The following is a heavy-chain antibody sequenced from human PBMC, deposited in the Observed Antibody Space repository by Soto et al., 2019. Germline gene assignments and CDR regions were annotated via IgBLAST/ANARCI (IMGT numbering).Heavy chain of an antibody. J-gene: IGHJ4*02. CDR2: IYYSGST. CDR3: ARVPPRGYSYGSADY. CDR1: GGSISSGSYY. D-gene: IGHD5-18*01. Sequence: SETLSLTCPVSGGSISSGSYYWSWIRQPPGKGLEWIGYIYYSGSTYYNPSLKSRVTISVDTSKNQFSLKLSSVTAADTAVYYCARVPPRGYSYGSADYWGQGTLVTVSS. V-gene: IGHV4-30-4*07.